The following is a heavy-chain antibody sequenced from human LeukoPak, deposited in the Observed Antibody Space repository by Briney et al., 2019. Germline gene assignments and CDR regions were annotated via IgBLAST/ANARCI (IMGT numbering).Heavy chain of an antibody. CDR3: ARRGGVLTSNPLDY. Sequence: GESLRISCTGSGYSFTNYWISWVRQMPGKGLEWMGIIYPGDSDTRYSPSFQGQVTISADKSITTAYLQWSSLKASDTAMYYCARRGGVLTSNPLDYWGQGTLVTVSS. CDR2: IYPGDSDT. V-gene: IGHV5-51*01. CDR1: GYSFTNYW. D-gene: IGHD4/OR15-4a*01. J-gene: IGHJ4*02.